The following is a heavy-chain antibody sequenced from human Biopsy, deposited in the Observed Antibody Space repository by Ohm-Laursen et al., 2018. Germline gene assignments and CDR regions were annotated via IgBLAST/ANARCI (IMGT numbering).Heavy chain of an antibody. CDR3: ARDYQPYLVTIHYYYYGMDV. D-gene: IGHD2-2*01. J-gene: IGHJ6*02. CDR1: GYAVNDYF. CDR2: ISPNSGGT. Sequence: GSSVKVFCKGSGYAVNDYFLHWLRQAPGQGPEWMGWISPNSGGTNYAQKFQGRVTMTTDTSTSTVYLELRRLISDDTAVYYCARDYQPYLVTIHYYYYGMDVWGQGTTVTVSS. V-gene: IGHV1-2*02.